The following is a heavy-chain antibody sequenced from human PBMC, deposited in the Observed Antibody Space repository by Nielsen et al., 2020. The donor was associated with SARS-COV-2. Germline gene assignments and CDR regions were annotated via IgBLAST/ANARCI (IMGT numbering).Heavy chain of an antibody. D-gene: IGHD3-9*01. CDR3: AKVGYFDWPGAFDI. V-gene: IGHV3-48*01. CDR1: GFTFSSYS. J-gene: IGHJ3*02. CDR2: ISSSSSTI. Sequence: GESLKISCAASGFTFSSYSMSWVRQAPGKGLEWVSYISSSSSTIYYADSVKGRFTISRDNAKNTLYLQMNSLRAEDTAVYYCAKVGYFDWPGAFDIWGQGTMVTVSS.